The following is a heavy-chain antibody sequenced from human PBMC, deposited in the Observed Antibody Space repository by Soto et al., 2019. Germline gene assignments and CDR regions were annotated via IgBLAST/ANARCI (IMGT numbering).Heavy chain of an antibody. CDR3: ARHSTVTTTSFDY. CDR1: GYSFTSYW. J-gene: IGHJ4*02. CDR2: IDPSDSYT. Sequence: GESLKISCQGSGYSFTSYWISWVRQMPGKGLEWMGRIDPSDSYTNYSPSFQGHVTISADKSISTAYLQWSSLKASDTAMYYCARHSTVTTTSFDYWGQGTLVTVSS. V-gene: IGHV5-10-1*01. D-gene: IGHD4-17*01.